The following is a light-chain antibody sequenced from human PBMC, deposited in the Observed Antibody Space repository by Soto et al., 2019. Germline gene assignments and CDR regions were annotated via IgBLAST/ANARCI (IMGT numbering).Light chain of an antibody. Sequence: QSALTQPASVSGSPGQSITISCTGTSSDVGSYNFVSWYQQHPGKAPKLMIYDVTNRPSGVSSRFSGSKSGNTASLAISGLQADDEADYHCSSYTGSNTLVFGGGTKVTVL. J-gene: IGLJ2*01. CDR1: SSDVGSYNF. CDR2: DVT. V-gene: IGLV2-14*03. CDR3: SSYTGSNTLV.